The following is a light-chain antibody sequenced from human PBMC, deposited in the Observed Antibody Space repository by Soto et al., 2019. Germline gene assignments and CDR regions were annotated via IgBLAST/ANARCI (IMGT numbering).Light chain of an antibody. Sequence: VMTQSPLSLSVTPGEPASISCRSSQSLLHRSGYNYLDWYLQKPGQSPQLLIHLGSTRAFGVPDRFSGSGSGTDFTLKISRVEAEDVGLYYCMQALQSPLTFGGGPKV. V-gene: IGKV2-28*01. CDR1: QSLLHRSGYNY. J-gene: IGKJ4*01. CDR3: MQALQSPLT. CDR2: LGS.